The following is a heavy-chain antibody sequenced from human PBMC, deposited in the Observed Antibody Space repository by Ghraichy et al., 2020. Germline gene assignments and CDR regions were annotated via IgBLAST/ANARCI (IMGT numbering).Heavy chain of an antibody. CDR3: AKGGARILGVTRHFDY. CDR1: GFTFSSYA. Sequence: GESLNISCAASGFTFSSYAMSWVRQAPGKGLEWVSVISDGGSDTFYADSVKGRLTISRDNSKNTVHLQRNSLRAEETAVYYCAKGGARILGVTRHFDYWGQGTLVTVSS. CDR2: ISDGGSDT. J-gene: IGHJ4*02. V-gene: IGHV3-23*01. D-gene: IGHD1-26*01.